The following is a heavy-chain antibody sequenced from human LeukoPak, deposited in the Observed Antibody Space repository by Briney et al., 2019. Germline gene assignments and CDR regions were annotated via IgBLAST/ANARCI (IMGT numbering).Heavy chain of an antibody. CDR3: ARSASSSPGAWLSGAPLFDY. V-gene: IGHV4-30-2*01. J-gene: IGHJ4*02. CDR2: IYHSGST. Sequence: SETLSLTCTVSGGSISSGGYYWSWIRQPPGKGLEWIGYIYHSGSTYYNPSLKSRVTISVDRSKNQFSLKLSSVTAADTAVYYCARSASSSPGAWLSGAPLFDYWGQGTLVTVSS. CDR1: GGSISSGGYY. D-gene: IGHD6-6*01.